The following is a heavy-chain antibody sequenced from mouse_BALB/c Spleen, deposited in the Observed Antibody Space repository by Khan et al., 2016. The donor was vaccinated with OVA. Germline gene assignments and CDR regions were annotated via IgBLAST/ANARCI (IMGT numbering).Heavy chain of an antibody. J-gene: IGHJ3*01. CDR3: AREGAYYRSDGLFAY. CDR1: GYTFTSYT. Sequence: VQLQQSGTELARPGASVKMSCKASGYTFTSYTMHWIKQRPGQGLEWIGYINPSSGYTNYNQKFKDKATLTADKSSITAYMQLSSLTSEDSAIYYCAREGAYYRSDGLFAYWGQGTLVTVSA. V-gene: IGHV1-4*01. D-gene: IGHD2-14*01. CDR2: INPSSGYT.